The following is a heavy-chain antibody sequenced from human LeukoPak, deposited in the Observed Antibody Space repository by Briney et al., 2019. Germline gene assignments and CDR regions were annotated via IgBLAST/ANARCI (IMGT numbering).Heavy chain of an antibody. Sequence: GGSLRLSCAASGFTFSSYGMHWVRQAPGKGLEWVAVIWYDGSNKYYADSVKGRFTISRDNSKNTLYLQMNSLRAEDTAVYYCAREGNYYDMDVWGQGTTVTVSS. CDR1: GFTFSSYG. V-gene: IGHV3-33*01. CDR2: IWYDGSNK. CDR3: AREGNYYDMDV. J-gene: IGHJ6*02.